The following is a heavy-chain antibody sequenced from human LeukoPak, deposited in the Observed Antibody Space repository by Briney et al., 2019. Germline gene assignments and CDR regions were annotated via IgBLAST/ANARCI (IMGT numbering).Heavy chain of an antibody. J-gene: IGHJ4*02. CDR1: GYTFTSYD. V-gene: IGHV1-69*06. CDR2: IIPIFGTA. D-gene: IGHD5-24*01. CDR3: ARADGYNWNYFDY. Sequence: SVKVSCKASGYTFTSYDINWVRQATGQGLEWMGGIIPIFGTANYAQKFQGRVTITADKSTSTAYMELSSLRSEDTAVYYCARADGYNWNYFDYWGQGTLVTVSS.